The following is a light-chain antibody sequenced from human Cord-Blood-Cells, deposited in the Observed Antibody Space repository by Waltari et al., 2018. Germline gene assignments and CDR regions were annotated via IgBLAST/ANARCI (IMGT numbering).Light chain of an antibody. CDR3: QQYGSSPYT. V-gene: IGKV3-20*01. CDR2: GAS. CDR1: KSVSCSY. Sequence: EIVLTQSPGTLSMSPGERATLACRASKSVSCSYLAWYQKKPGQAPRLLLYGASSRATGIPDRFRGSGSGTDFTLTISRLEPEDFAVYYCQQYGSSPYTFGQVTKLEIK. J-gene: IGKJ2*01.